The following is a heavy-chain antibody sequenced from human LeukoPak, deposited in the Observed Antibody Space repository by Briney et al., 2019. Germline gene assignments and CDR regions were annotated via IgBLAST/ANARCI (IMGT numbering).Heavy chain of an antibody. CDR3: ARGSYSSSWYYGMDV. CDR2: IWYDATEK. V-gene: IGHV3-33*01. Sequence: GQSLRLSCSASGFTFSRHGMHWVRQAPGKGLEWVAVIWYDATEKYYADSVKGRFTVSRDNSKNTMYLQMNSLRAEGTAVYYCARGSYSSSWYYGMDVWGQGTTVTVSS. CDR1: GFTFSRHG. J-gene: IGHJ6*02. D-gene: IGHD6-13*01.